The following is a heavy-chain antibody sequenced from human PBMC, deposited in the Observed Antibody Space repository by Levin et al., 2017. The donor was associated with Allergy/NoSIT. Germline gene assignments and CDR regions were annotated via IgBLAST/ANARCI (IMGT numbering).Heavy chain of an antibody. Sequence: SETLSLTCNVSGGSIRGGSYSWGWIRQPPEKGLEWIGTISSGRSTYYNPSFNSRLTISLDTSKNLFSLKLDSLTAADTAAYYGATGPSGFDYWGQGTLVTVSS. CDR3: ATGPSGFDY. J-gene: IGHJ4*02. CDR1: GGSIRGGSYS. D-gene: IGHD1-26*01. CDR2: ISSGRST. V-gene: IGHV4-39*01.